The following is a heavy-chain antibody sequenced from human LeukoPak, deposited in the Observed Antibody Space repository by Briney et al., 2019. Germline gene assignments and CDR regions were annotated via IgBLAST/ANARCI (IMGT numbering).Heavy chain of an antibody. D-gene: IGHD5-12*01. Sequence: GRSLRLSWAASGFTFSSYAMHWVRQAPGKGLEWVAVISYDGSNKYYADSVKGRFTISRDNSKNTLYLQMNSLRAEDTAVYYCARAQGTLWSGYDGVFDYCGQGTLVTVSS. CDR1: GFTFSSYA. CDR3: ARAQGTLWSGYDGVFDY. CDR2: ISYDGSNK. V-gene: IGHV3-30*04. J-gene: IGHJ4*02.